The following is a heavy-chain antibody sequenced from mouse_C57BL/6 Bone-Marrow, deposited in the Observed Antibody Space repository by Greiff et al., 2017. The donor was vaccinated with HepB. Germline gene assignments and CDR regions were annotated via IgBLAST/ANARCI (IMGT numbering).Heavy chain of an antibody. CDR2: IYPGSGNT. D-gene: IGHD1-1*01. J-gene: IGHJ1*03. CDR1: GYTFTDYY. Sequence: VQLQQSGAELVRPGASVKLSCKASGYTFTDYYINWVKQRPGQGLEWIARIYPGSGNTYYNEKFKGKATLTAEKSSSTAYMQLSSLTSEDSAVYFCAAVVAETFYFDVWGTGTTVTVSS. V-gene: IGHV1-76*01. CDR3: AAVVAETFYFDV.